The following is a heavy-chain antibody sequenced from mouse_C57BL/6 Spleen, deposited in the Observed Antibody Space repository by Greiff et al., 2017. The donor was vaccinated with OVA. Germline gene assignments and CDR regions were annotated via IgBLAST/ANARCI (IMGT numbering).Heavy chain of an antibody. Sequence: EVKLVESGGGLVKPGGSLKLSCAASGFTFSSYTMSWVRQTPEKRLEWVATISGGGGNTYYPDSVKGRFTISRDNAKNTLYLQMSSLRSEDTALYYCARHVEGYDWFAYWGQGTLVTVSA. J-gene: IGHJ3*01. V-gene: IGHV5-9*01. D-gene: IGHD2-2*01. CDR2: ISGGGGNT. CDR1: GFTFSSYT. CDR3: ARHVEGYDWFAY.